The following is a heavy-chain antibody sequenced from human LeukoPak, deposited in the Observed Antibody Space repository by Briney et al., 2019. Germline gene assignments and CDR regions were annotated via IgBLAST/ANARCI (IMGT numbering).Heavy chain of an antibody. Sequence: GGSLRLSCAASGFTFSSYGMSWVRQSPGKGLEWVSGISASGGSTYYADSVKGRFTISRDNSKNTLYLQMNSLRAEDTALYYCAKENPHNDYWGQGTLVTVSS. CDR3: AKENPHNDY. CDR1: GFTFSSYG. V-gene: IGHV3-23*01. CDR2: ISASGGST. J-gene: IGHJ4*02.